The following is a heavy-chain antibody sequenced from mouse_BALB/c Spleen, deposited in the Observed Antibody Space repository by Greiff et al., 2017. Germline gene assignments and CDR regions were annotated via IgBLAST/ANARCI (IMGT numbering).Heavy chain of an antibody. V-gene: IGHV5-6-5*01. J-gene: IGHJ2*01. D-gene: IGHD2-1*01. Sequence: EVQRVESGGGLVKPGGSLKLSCAASGFTFSSYAMSWVRQTPEKRLEWVASISSGGSTYYPDSVKGRFTISRDNARNILYLQMSSLRSEDTAMYYCARRYYGNYFDYWGQGTTLTVSS. CDR2: ISSGGST. CDR1: GFTFSSYA. CDR3: ARRYYGNYFDY.